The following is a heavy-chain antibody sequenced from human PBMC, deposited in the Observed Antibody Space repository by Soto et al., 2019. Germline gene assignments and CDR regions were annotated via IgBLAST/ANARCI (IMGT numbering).Heavy chain of an antibody. V-gene: IGHV3-30-3*01. CDR3: ARDRVYDFWSGYPDY. CDR2: ISYDGSNK. CDR1: GFTFSSYA. J-gene: IGHJ4*02. D-gene: IGHD3-3*01. Sequence: PGGSLRLSCAASGFTFSSYAMHWVRQAPGKGLEWVAVISYDGSNKYYADSVKGRFTISRDNSKNTLYLQMNSLRAEDTAVYYCARDRVYDFWSGYPDYWGQGTLVTVSS.